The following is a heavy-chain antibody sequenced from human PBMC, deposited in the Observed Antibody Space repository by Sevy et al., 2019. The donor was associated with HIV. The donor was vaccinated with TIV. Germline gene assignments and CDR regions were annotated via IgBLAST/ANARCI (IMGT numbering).Heavy chain of an antibody. CDR2: ISYDGSNK. V-gene: IGHV3-30-3*01. CDR1: GFTFSSYA. D-gene: IGHD5-12*01. Sequence: GGFLRLSCAASGFTFSSYAMHWVRQAPGKGLEWVAVISYDGSNKYYADSVKGRFTISRDNSKNTLYLQMNSLRAEDTAVYYCARDGATITNSHAFDIWGQGTMVTVSS. CDR3: ARDGATITNSHAFDI. J-gene: IGHJ3*02.